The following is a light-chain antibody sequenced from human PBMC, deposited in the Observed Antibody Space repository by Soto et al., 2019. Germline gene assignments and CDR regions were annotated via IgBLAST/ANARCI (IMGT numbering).Light chain of an antibody. CDR1: QRVGRDY. V-gene: IGKV3-20*01. J-gene: IGKJ4*01. Sequence: EIVLTQSPATLSLSPGERATFSCWASQRVGRDYLAWYQQKPGQAPRLLIHGASTSATGIPDRFSVSGSGTDFTLTISRLEPEDFAVYYCQQYASSPLTFGGGTKVEIK. CDR3: QQYASSPLT. CDR2: GAS.